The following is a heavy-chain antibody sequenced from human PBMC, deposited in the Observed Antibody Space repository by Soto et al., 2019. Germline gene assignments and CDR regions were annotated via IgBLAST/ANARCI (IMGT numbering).Heavy chain of an antibody. J-gene: IGHJ4*02. D-gene: IGHD3-22*01. CDR2: ISYDGSNK. V-gene: IGHV3-30*18. CDR1: GFTFSSYG. Sequence: QVQLVESGGGVVQPGRSLRLSCAASGFTFSSYGMHWVRQAPGKGLEWVAVISYDGSNKYYADSVKGRFTISRDNSKNTLYLQMNSLRAEDTAVYYCAKVFKRSYYYDSSGYDEYYFDYWGQGTLVTVSS. CDR3: AKVFKRSYYYDSSGYDEYYFDY.